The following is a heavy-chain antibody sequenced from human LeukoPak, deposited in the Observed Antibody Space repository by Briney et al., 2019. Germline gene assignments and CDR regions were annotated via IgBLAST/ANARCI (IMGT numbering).Heavy chain of an antibody. CDR2: ISAYNGNT. CDR1: GYTFTSYG. CDR3: ARIDCSSTSCYNGDYYYHYMDV. V-gene: IGHV1-18*01. J-gene: IGHJ6*03. Sequence: ASVTVSFKASGYTFTSYGISWVRQAPGQGLEGMGWISAYNGNTNYAQKLQGRVTMTTDTSTSTAYMELRSLRSDDTAVYYCARIDCSSTSCYNGDYYYHYMDVWGKGTTVTVSS. D-gene: IGHD2-2*02.